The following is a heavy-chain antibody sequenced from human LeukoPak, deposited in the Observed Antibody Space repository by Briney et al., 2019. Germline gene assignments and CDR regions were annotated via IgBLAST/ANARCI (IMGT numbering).Heavy chain of an antibody. CDR1: GGSFSGYY. Sequence: PSETLSLTCAVYGGSFSGYYWGWIRQPPGKGLEWIGSIYYSGSTYYNPSLKSRVTISVDMTKNQFSLKLSSVTAADTAVYYCARHLGYCGGSSCSHYYYMDVWGKGTTVTISS. D-gene: IGHD2-15*01. V-gene: IGHV4-34*01. J-gene: IGHJ6*03. CDR2: IYYSGST. CDR3: ARHLGYCGGSSCSHYYYMDV.